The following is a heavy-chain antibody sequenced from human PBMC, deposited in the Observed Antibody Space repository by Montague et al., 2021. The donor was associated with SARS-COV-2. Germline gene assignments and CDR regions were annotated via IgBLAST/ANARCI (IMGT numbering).Heavy chain of an antibody. Sequence: SETLSLTCAVYGGSLSGYYWSWIRQPPGEGLEWIAEISHSGSTSYNPSLKSRVTMSVDTSKNQSSLKLSSATAADTAVYYCVRGPRQGYGFRLWSFDAWGQGTLVTVSS. V-gene: IGHV4-34*01. CDR2: ISHSGST. CDR1: GGSLSGYY. J-gene: IGHJ4*02. D-gene: IGHD3-10*01. CDR3: VRGPRQGYGFRLWSFDA.